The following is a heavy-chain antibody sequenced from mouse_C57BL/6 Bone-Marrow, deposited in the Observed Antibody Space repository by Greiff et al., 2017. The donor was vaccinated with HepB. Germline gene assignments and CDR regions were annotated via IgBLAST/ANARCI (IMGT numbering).Heavy chain of an antibody. V-gene: IGHV1-31*01. CDR3: ARRPYYYGSTYAMDY. D-gene: IGHD1-1*01. CDR1: GYSFTGYY. Sequence: LVESGPELVKPGASVKISCKASGYSFTGYYMHWVKQSHGNILDWIGYIYPYNGVSSYNQKFKGKATLTVDKSSSTAYMELRSLTSEDSAVYYCARRPYYYGSTYAMDYWGQGTSVTVSS. J-gene: IGHJ4*01. CDR2: IYPYNGVS.